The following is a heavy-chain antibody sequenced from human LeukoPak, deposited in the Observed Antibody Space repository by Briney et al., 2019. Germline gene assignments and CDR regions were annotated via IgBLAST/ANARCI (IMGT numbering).Heavy chain of an antibody. J-gene: IGHJ4*02. CDR2: INHRGST. CDR3: ESSIIGTSTLVDY. D-gene: IGHD1-20*01. CDR1: GRSFSGY. V-gene: IGHV4-34*01. Sequence: PSETLSLTCAVYGRSFSGYWNWIRRPPGKGLDWIGEINHRGSTNYNPSLKSRVTLSVRTSKKQFFLRLSYVTAVDTGVYDSESSIIGTSTLVDYWGQGTLVTVSS.